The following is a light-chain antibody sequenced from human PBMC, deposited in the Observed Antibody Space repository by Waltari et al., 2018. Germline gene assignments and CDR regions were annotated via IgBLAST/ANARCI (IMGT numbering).Light chain of an antibody. CDR1: QTIRND. Sequence: AIQMTQSPYSLSASVGDSVTITCRASQTIRNDLGWFQHKPGKAPKLLIYGVSSLQSWVPGRFSGSGSGTQFTLTITGLQTEDFATYYCLQDHNFPYIFGQGTKLEIK. CDR3: LQDHNFPYI. CDR2: GVS. J-gene: IGKJ2*01. V-gene: IGKV1-6*01.